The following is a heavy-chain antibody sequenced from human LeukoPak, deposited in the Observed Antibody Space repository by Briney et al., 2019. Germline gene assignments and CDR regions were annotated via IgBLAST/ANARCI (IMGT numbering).Heavy chain of an antibody. CDR2: IIPMFGTA. Sequence: ASVKVSCKASGGTFRNYAISWVRQAPGQGLEWMGGIIPMFGTANYAQKFQGRVTITADKSTNTAYMELSSLRSEDTAVYYCAARPPYSGYEDGDYWGQGTLVTVSS. D-gene: IGHD5-12*01. CDR1: GGTFRNYA. CDR3: AARPPYSGYEDGDY. V-gene: IGHV1-69*06. J-gene: IGHJ4*02.